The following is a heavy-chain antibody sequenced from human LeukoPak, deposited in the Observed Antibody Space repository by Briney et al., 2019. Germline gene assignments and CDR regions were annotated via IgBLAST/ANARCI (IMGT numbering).Heavy chain of an antibody. CDR3: AIGYCSSISCYYSDMDV. D-gene: IGHD2-2*01. Sequence: PGGSLRLSCVASGFTFSSYGMSWVRQAPGKGLEWVSAISVSGGATYYAGSVKGRFTISRDNSKNTIYMQMNSLRAEDTAVYYCAIGYCSSISCYYSDMDVWGQGTTVTVSS. CDR1: GFTFSSYG. V-gene: IGHV3-23*01. CDR2: ISVSGGAT. J-gene: IGHJ6*02.